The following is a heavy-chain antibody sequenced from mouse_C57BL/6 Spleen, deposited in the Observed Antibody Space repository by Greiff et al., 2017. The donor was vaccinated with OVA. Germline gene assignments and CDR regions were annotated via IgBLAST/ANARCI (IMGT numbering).Heavy chain of an antibody. CDR2: IDPENGDT. D-gene: IGHD2-12*01. Sequence: EVQLVESGAELVRPGASVKLSCTASGFNIKDDYMHWVKQRPEQGLEWIGWIDPENGDTEYASKFQGKATITADTSSNTAYLQLSSLTSEDTAVYYCTYSFWFAYWGQGTLVTVSA. CDR3: TYSFWFAY. CDR1: GFNIKDDY. V-gene: IGHV14-4*01. J-gene: IGHJ3*01.